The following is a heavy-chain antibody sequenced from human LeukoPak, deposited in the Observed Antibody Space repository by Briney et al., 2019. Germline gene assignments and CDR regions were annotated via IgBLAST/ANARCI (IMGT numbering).Heavy chain of an antibody. D-gene: IGHD6-6*01. CDR3: ARSYSSSGYYYYGMDL. V-gene: IGHV4-59*01. J-gene: IGHJ6*02. CDR1: GGSISTYY. CDR2: IYYSGNT. Sequence: SQTLSLTCTVSGGSISTYYWSWIRQPPGKGLEWIGYIYYSGNTIYNSSLKSRVTISVDKSKNQFSLKLSSVTAADTAVYYCARSYSSSGYYYYGMDLWGQGTTVTVSS.